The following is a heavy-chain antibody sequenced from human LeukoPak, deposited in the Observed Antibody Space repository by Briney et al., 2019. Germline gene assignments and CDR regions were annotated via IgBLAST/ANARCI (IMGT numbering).Heavy chain of an antibody. CDR2: INPNRGGT. CDR1: GYTFTGYY. J-gene: IGHJ3*01. Sequence: SSVKVSCKASGYTFTGYYMHWVRQAPGQGLGWMGGINPNRGGTNYAQKFQRRGTMTRDTSISTAYMELSSLRSDDTAVYYCAHGSYPLDAFDFWGQGTMVTVSS. V-gene: IGHV1-2*02. CDR3: AHGSYPLDAFDF. D-gene: IGHD1-26*01.